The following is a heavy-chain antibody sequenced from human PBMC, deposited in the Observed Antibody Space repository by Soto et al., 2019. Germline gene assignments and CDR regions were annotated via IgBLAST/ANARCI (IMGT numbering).Heavy chain of an antibody. Sequence: ASVKVSCKASGYTFTGYYMHWVRQAPGQGLEWMGWINPNSGGTNYAQKFQGWVTMTRDTSISTAYMELSRLRSDDTAVYYCAREGSSSTTIVFGNYYGMDVWGQGTTVTVSS. CDR3: AREGSSSTTIVFGNYYGMDV. D-gene: IGHD6-6*01. CDR2: INPNSGGT. CDR1: GYTFTGYY. J-gene: IGHJ6*02. V-gene: IGHV1-2*04.